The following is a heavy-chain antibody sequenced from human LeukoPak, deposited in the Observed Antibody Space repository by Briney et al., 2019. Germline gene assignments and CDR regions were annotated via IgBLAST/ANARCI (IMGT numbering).Heavy chain of an antibody. J-gene: IGHJ3*02. CDR3: AKNSGVEYSSSGYAFDI. CDR1: GFIFSIYG. CDR2: ISYSGGGT. Sequence: PGGSLRLSCAASGFIFSIYGMTWVRQAPGKGLEWVSAISYSGGGTYYADSVKGRFTISRDNSKNTLYLQMNSLRAEDTAVYYCAKNSGVEYSSSGYAFDIWGQGTMVTVSS. D-gene: IGHD6-6*01. V-gene: IGHV3-23*01.